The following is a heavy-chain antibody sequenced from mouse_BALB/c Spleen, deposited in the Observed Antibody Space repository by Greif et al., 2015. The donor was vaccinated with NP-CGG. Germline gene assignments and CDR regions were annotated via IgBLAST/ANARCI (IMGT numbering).Heavy chain of an antibody. V-gene: IGHV3-1*02. CDR2: IHYSGST. Sequence: EVKLLESGPDLVKPSQSLSLTCTVTGYSITSGYSWHWIRQFPGNKLEWMGYIHYSGSTNYDPSLKSRISITRDASKNQFFLQLNSVTTEGTATYYCAIFTTGGVFDYWGQGTTLTVSS. CDR1: GYSITSGYS. J-gene: IGHJ2*01. D-gene: IGHD1-1*01. CDR3: AIFTTGGVFDY.